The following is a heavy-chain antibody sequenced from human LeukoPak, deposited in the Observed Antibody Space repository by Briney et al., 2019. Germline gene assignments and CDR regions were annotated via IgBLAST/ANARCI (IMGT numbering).Heavy chain of an antibody. D-gene: IGHD6-13*01. J-gene: IGHJ3*02. CDR2: IYYTGTT. Sequence: SETLSLTCTVSGDSISRYYWSWIRQPPGEGLEWIGYIYYTGTTNYNPSLKSRVTITVDTSKNQFSLRLSSVTAADTAVYYCARLAAANKGAFDIWGQGTMVTVSS. CDR3: ARLAAANKGAFDI. CDR1: GDSISRYY. V-gene: IGHV4-59*01.